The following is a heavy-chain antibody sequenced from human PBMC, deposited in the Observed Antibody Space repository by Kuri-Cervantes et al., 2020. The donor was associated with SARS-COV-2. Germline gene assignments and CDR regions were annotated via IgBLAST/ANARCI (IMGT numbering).Heavy chain of an antibody. V-gene: IGHV4-34*01. D-gene: IGHD2-15*01. CDR3: SSNKLGAVAADDT. CDR2: INHSGST. J-gene: IGHJ5*02. CDR1: GGSFRGYY. Sequence: LDILSLNPAVYGGSFRGYYWSWIRQPPGKGLEWIGEINHSGSTNYNPSLKSRITISVDTSRKQFSLKLSYVTAADTAMYYCSSNKLGAVAADDTCGQGTLTVSS.